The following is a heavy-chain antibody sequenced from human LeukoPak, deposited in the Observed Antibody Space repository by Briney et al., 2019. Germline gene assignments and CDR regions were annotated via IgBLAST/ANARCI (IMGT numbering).Heavy chain of an antibody. D-gene: IGHD3-22*01. CDR3: ARHRYYYDSSGYYYQP. J-gene: IGHJ5*02. V-gene: IGHV4-59*01. CDR1: GGSISSYY. CDR2: ISDSGST. Sequence: SETLSLTCTVSGGSISSYYWSWIRQPPGKGLEWIGYISDSGSTNYNPSLKSRVTISVDTSKNQFSLRLSSVTAADTAVYYCARHRYYYDSSGYYYQPWGQGTLVTVSS.